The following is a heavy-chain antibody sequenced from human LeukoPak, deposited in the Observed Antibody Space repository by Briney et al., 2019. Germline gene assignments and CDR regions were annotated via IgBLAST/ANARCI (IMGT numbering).Heavy chain of an antibody. V-gene: IGHV4-59*12. Sequence: SETLSLTCTVSSGSISSFYWSWIRQPPGKGLEWIGYISYSGSTNYNPSLKSRVTISVDTSKNQFSLKLSSVTAADTAVYYCASTTSYGSGSYPNWFDPWGQGTLVTVSS. D-gene: IGHD3-10*01. CDR3: ASTTSYGSGSYPNWFDP. CDR1: SGSISSFY. CDR2: ISYSGST. J-gene: IGHJ5*02.